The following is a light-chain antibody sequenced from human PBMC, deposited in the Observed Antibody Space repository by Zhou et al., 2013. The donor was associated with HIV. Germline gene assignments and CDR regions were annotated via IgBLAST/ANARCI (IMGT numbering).Light chain of an antibody. J-gene: IGKJ4*01. Sequence: EIVLTQSPATLSLSPGERATLSCRASQSVISDYLTWYQQKRGQAPRLLIHGASIRATGTPDRFIGSGSGTDFTLTISRLEPEDFAVYFCQQNGATFGGGTRVEIK. V-gene: IGKV3-20*01. CDR2: GAS. CDR3: QQNGAT. CDR1: QSVISDY.